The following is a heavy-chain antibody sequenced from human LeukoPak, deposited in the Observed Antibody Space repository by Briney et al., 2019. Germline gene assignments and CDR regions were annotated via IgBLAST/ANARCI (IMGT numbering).Heavy chain of an antibody. CDR3: AIRHVDTAMAP. Sequence: SETPSLTCTVSGGSISSSSYYWGWIRQPPGKGLEWIGSIYYSGSTYYNPSLKSRVTISVDTSKNQFSLKLSSVTAADTAVYYCAIRHVDTAMAPWGQGTLVTVSS. J-gene: IGHJ5*02. V-gene: IGHV4-39*07. D-gene: IGHD5-18*01. CDR2: IYYSGST. CDR1: GGSISSSSYY.